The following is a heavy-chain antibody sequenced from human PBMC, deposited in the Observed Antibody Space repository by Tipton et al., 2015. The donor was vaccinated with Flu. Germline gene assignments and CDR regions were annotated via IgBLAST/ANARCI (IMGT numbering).Heavy chain of an antibody. CDR3: ASITIFGVVIRSSFDY. J-gene: IGHJ4*02. CDR1: GGSISSYY. Sequence: TLSLTCTVSGGSISSYYWSWIRQPPGKGLEWIGRIYYSGSTYYNPSLKSRVTISVDTSKNQFSLKLSSVTAADTAVYYCASITIFGVVIRSSFDYWGQGTLVTVSS. CDR2: IYYSGST. V-gene: IGHV4-59*05. D-gene: IGHD3-3*01.